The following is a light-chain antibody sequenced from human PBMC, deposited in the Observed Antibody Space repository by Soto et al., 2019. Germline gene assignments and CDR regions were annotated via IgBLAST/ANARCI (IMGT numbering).Light chain of an antibody. V-gene: IGKV3-20*01. CDR2: DAI. CDR3: QQYGSSGT. J-gene: IGKJ1*01. Sequence: EKLMSQSPATLSMSPGERVTLSCRASQNIHNHMSWFLQKPGQTPRLLIYDAIIRAADVPARFSGSGSGTDFTLTISRLEPEDFAVYYCQQYGSSGTFGQGTKVDIK. CDR1: QNIHNH.